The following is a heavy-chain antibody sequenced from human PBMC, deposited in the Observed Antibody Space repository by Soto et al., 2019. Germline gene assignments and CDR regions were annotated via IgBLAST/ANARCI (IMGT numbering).Heavy chain of an antibody. V-gene: IGHV3-53*01. CDR1: GFPVTTNY. CDR3: GRGPFHCDNRNVRDEVIIGGPSFDF. D-gene: IGHD3-3*01. CDR2: IYGGGNT. J-gene: IGHJ4*02. Sequence: AGSLRLSCVASGFPVTTNYVSCVRLAPGRWLGCVSVIYGGGNTSAADSMKGRFTISRATSKTMLSLQVNSLRAEDTAVYSCGRGPFHCDNRNVRDEVIIGGPSFDFWGQGALVTVSS.